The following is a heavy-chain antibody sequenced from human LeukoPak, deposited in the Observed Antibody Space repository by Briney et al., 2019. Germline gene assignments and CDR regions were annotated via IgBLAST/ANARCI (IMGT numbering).Heavy chain of an antibody. V-gene: IGHV4-38-2*02. D-gene: IGHD3-10*01. Sequence: SETLSLTCAASGYSISSGYYWGWIRQPPGKGLEWIGSIYHSGSTYYNPPLKSRVTISVDTSKNQFSLKLSSVTAADTAVYYCARDRGVWYFDLWGRGTLVIVSS. J-gene: IGHJ2*01. CDR1: GYSISSGYY. CDR2: IYHSGST. CDR3: ARDRGVWYFDL.